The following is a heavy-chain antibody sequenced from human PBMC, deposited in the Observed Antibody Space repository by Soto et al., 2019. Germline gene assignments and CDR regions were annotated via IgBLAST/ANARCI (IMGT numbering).Heavy chain of an antibody. D-gene: IGHD4-4*01. Sequence: GGSLRLSCAASGFTFSSYAMHWVRQAPGKGLEWVAVISYDGSNKYYADSVKSRFTISRDNSKNTLYLQMNSLRAEDTAVYYCARGVDYSNYYFDYWGQGTLVTVSS. J-gene: IGHJ4*02. CDR2: ISYDGSNK. V-gene: IGHV3-30-3*01. CDR3: ARGVDYSNYYFDY. CDR1: GFTFSSYA.